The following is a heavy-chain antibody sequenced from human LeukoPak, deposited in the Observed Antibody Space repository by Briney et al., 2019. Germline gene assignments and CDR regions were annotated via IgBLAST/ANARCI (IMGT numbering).Heavy chain of an antibody. V-gene: IGHV1-69*05. J-gene: IGHJ4*02. CDR3: ARSEDGRDLKFDY. CDR2: IIPIFGTA. D-gene: IGHD1-26*01. CDR1: GGTFSSYA. Sequence: ASVKVSCKASGGTFSSYAISWVRQAPGQGLEWMGGIIPIFGTANYAQKFQGRVTITTDESTSTAYMELSSLRSEDTAVYYCARSEDGRDLKFDYWGQGTLVTVS.